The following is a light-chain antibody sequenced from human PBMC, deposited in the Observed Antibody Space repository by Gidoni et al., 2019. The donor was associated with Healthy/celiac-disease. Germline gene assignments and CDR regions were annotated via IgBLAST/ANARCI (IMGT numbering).Light chain of an antibody. Sequence: EIVLTQSPGTLSLSPGVRATLSCRASQSVSSSYLAWYQQKPGQAPRLLIYGASSRATGVPDRFSGSGSGTDFTLTISRLEPEDFAVYYCQQYGSSPGTFXQXTKVEIK. CDR1: QSVSSSY. V-gene: IGKV3-20*01. CDR2: GAS. CDR3: QQYGSSPGT. J-gene: IGKJ1*01.